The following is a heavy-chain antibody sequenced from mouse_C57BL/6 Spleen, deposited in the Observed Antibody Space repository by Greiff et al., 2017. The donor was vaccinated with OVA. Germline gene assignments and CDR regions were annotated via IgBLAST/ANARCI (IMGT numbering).Heavy chain of an antibody. J-gene: IGHJ3*01. D-gene: IGHD2-10*02. Sequence: EVKLVESGGGLVKPGGSLKLSCAASGFTFSDYGMHWVRQAPEKGLEWVAYISSGSSTIYYADTVKGRFTISRDNAKNTLFLQMTSLRSEDTAMYYCARGSRMEGFAYWGQGTLVTVSA. CDR3: ARGSRMEGFAY. V-gene: IGHV5-17*01. CDR1: GFTFSDYG. CDR2: ISSGSSTI.